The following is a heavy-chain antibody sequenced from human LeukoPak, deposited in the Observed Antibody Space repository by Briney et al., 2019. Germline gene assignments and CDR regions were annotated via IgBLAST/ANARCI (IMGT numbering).Heavy chain of an antibody. D-gene: IGHD3-3*01. CDR2: INHSGST. J-gene: IGHJ4*02. Sequence: SETLSLTCAVYGGSFSGYYWSWIRQPPGKGLEWIGEINHSGSTNYNPSLKSRVTISVDTSKNQFSPKLSSVTAADTAVYYCARGSTGYYDFWSGYFRFDYWGQGTLVTVSS. CDR3: ARGSTGYYDFWSGYFRFDY. CDR1: GGSFSGYY. V-gene: IGHV4-34*01.